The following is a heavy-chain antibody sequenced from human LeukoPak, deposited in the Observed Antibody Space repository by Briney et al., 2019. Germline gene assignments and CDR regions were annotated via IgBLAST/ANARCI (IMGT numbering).Heavy chain of an antibody. V-gene: IGHV1-2*02. J-gene: IGHJ4*02. CDR2: INPNSGGT. CDR1: GGTFSSYA. Sequence: ASVKVSCKASGGTFSSYAISWVRQAPGQGLEWMGWINPNSGGTNYAQNFQDRVTMTRDTSISTAYMDLSRLRSDDTAVYYCARDYGGILVAETFDYWGQGTLVTVSS. D-gene: IGHD5-12*01. CDR3: ARDYGGILVAETFDY.